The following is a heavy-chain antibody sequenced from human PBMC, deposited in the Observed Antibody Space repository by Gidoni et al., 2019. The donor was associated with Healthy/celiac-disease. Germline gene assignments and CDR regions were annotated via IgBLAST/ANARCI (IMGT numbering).Heavy chain of an antibody. J-gene: IGHJ4*02. CDR3: ARDKDDFWSGYYPAYYFDY. D-gene: IGHD3-3*01. CDR2: IKQDGSEK. CDR1: GFTFSSYW. V-gene: IGHV3-7*01. Sequence: EVQLVESGGGLVQPGGSLRLSCAAAGFTFSSYWMSWVRQAPGKGLEWVANIKQDGSEKYYVDSVKGRFTISRDNAKNSLYLQMNSLRAEDTAVYYCARDKDDFWSGYYPAYYFDYWGQGTLVTVSS.